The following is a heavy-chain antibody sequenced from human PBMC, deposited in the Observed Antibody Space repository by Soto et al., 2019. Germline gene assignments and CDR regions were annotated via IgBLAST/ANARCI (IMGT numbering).Heavy chain of an antibody. CDR1: ESIFRRHD. D-gene: IGHD1-26*01. V-gene: IGHV3-33*01. CDR3: VRDGVGAPSFCGYLDY. J-gene: IGHJ4*02. CDR2: IRFDGSNI. Sequence: QVLLVESGGGVVQPGRSLRLSCAASESIFRRHDMHWVRQAPGKGLEWVAIIRFDGSNINYADFVRGRFTIARDNFKNVLDLGMNSLSVEGGAGYYGVRDGVGAPSFCGYLDYWGQGSLVTV.